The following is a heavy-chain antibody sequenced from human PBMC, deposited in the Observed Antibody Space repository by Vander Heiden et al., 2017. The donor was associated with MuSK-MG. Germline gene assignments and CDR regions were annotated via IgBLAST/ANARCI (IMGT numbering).Heavy chain of an antibody. D-gene: IGHD3-16*01. CDR1: GFTFSSHG. CDR3: AKPSQGIGKCYGFDS. Sequence: EVQLLDSGGGLVQPGGSLRLSCTASGFTFSSHGMYWVRQAPGKGLEWVSSISGRDGGTYYADSVRGRFTISRDNSKNTLYMEMHSLRAEDTATYYCAKPSQGIGKCYGFDSWGQGTLVTVSS. CDR2: ISGRDGGT. J-gene: IGHJ4*02. V-gene: IGHV3-23*01.